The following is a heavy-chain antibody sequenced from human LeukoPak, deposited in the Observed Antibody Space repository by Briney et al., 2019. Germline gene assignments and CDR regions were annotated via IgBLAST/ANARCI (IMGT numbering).Heavy chain of an antibody. CDR1: GFTFSSYW. CDR2: INSDGSST. D-gene: IGHD3-22*01. J-gene: IGHJ4*02. V-gene: IGHV3-74*01. Sequence: PGGSLRLSCAASGFTFSSYWIYWVRQVPGQGLVWVSRINSDGSSTSYADSVKGRFTISRDNSKNTLYLQMNSLRAEDTAVYYCAKDKHYDSSALYPYFDYWGQGTLVTVSS. CDR3: AKDKHYDSSALYPYFDY.